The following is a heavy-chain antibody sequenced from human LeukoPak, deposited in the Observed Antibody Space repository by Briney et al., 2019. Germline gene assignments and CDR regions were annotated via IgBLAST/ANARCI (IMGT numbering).Heavy chain of an antibody. CDR1: GFTFSSYA. Sequence: GGSLRLSCAASGFTFSSYAMSWVRQAPGKGLECISGFSGSGGSTYYADSVKGRFTISRDNAKNSLYLQMNSLRAEDTALYYCARGGENSGFDYWGQGTLVIVSS. J-gene: IGHJ4*02. V-gene: IGHV3-23*01. D-gene: IGHD6-19*01. CDR2: FSGSGGST. CDR3: ARGGENSGFDY.